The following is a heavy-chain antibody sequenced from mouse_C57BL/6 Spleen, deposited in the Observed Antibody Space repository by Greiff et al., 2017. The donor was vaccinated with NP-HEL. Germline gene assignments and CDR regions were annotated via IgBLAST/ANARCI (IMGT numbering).Heavy chain of an antibody. CDR3: ARWDYAMDY. J-gene: IGHJ4*01. V-gene: IGHV1-69*01. Sequence: VQLQQPGAELVMPGASVKLSCKASGYTFTSYWMHWVKQRPGQGLEWIGEIDPSDSYTNYNQKFKGKSTLTVDKSSSTAYMQLSSLTSEDSAVYDCARWDYAMDYWGQGTSVTVSS. CDR1: GYTFTSYW. CDR2: IDPSDSYT.